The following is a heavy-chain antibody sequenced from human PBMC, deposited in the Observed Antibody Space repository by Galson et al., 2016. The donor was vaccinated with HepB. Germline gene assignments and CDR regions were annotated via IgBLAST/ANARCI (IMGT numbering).Heavy chain of an antibody. V-gene: IGHV3-23*01. J-gene: IGHJ4*02. CDR1: GFTFNTYA. Sequence: SLRLSCAASGFTFNTYAMGWVRQTPGQGLEWVSGISDGGHYTYFADSVKGRFMLSRDNFKNTVNLLMNSLRFEDTAVYYCVKGSAPYCTTHLYYYFDSWGLGTLVTVSS. CDR2: ISDGGHYT. D-gene: IGHD2-8*01. CDR3: VKGSAPYCTTHLYYYFDS.